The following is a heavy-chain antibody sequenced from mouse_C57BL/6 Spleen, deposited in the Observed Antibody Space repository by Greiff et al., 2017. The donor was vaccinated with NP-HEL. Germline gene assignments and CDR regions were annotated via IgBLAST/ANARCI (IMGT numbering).Heavy chain of an antibody. CDR3: ARPSYYSNLFDY. Sequence: QVQLQQPGAELVMPGASVKLSCKASGYTFTSYWMHWVKQRPGQGLEWIGEIDPSDSYTNYNQKFKGKSTLTVDKSSSTAYMQLSSLTSEDSAVYYCARPSYYSNLFDYWGQGTTLTVSS. D-gene: IGHD2-5*01. J-gene: IGHJ2*01. V-gene: IGHV1-69*01. CDR1: GYTFTSYW. CDR2: IDPSDSYT.